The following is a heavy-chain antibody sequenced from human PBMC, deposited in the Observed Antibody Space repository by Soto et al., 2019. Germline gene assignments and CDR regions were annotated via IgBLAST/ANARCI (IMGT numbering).Heavy chain of an antibody. V-gene: IGHV4-39*01. CDR3: ARLGGFGELFYYYYGMDV. D-gene: IGHD3-10*01. CDR1: GGSISSSSYY. Sequence: PSETLSLTCTVSGGSISSSSYYWGWIRQPPGKGLEWIGSIYYSGSTYYNPSLKSQVTISVDTSKNQFSLKLSSVTAADTAVYYCARLGGFGELFYYYYGMDVWGQGTTVTVSS. CDR2: IYYSGST. J-gene: IGHJ6*02.